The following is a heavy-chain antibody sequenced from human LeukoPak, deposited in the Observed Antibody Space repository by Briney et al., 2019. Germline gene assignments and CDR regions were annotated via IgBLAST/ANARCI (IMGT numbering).Heavy chain of an antibody. D-gene: IGHD4-11*01. CDR1: GFTFSSXA. CDR2: ISGSGGST. V-gene: IGHV3-23*01. Sequence: GGSXRLSCAASGFTFSSXAMSWVXQAPGKGLEWXSAISGSGGSTYYADSVKGRFTISRDRSKNTLYLQMNSLRAEDTAVYYCAKAPMTTVVGGYFDYWGQGTLVTVSS. J-gene: IGHJ4*02. CDR3: AKAPMTTVVGGYFDY.